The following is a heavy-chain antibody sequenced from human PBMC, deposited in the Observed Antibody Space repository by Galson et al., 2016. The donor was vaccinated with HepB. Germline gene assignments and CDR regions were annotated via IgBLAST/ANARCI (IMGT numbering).Heavy chain of an antibody. J-gene: IGHJ4*02. Sequence: SVKVSCKASGGTFKRFAISWVRQAPGQGLEWLGGIIPIFRAPKYAQKFQGRVTITADESTSTAYMELSSLRSGDTAVYYCARAGSAWSLVAFDIWGPGTLVTVSS. V-gene: IGHV1-69*13. CDR3: ARAGSAWSLVAFDI. CDR2: IIPIFRAP. CDR1: GGTFKRFA. D-gene: IGHD6-19*01.